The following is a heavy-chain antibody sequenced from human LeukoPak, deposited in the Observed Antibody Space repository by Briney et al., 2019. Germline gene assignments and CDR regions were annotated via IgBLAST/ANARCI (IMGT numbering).Heavy chain of an antibody. CDR2: MNPNSGNT. J-gene: IGHJ6*03. V-gene: IGHV1-8*01. D-gene: IGHD6-6*01. CDR3: ARGGPKQLGVPEYYMDV. CDR1: GYTFTSYD. Sequence: ASVKVSCKASGYTFTSYDINWVRQATGQGLEWMGWMNPNSGNTGYAQKFQGRVTMTRNTSISTAYMELSSLRSEDTAVCYCARGGPKQLGVPEYYMDVWGKGTTVTVSS.